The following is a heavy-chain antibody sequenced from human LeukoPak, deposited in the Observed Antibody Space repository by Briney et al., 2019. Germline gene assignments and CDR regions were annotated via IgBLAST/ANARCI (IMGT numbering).Heavy chain of an antibody. V-gene: IGHV1-46*01. D-gene: IGHD6-13*01. CDR3: ARDPSIAAAPYNWFDP. J-gene: IGHJ5*02. Sequence: ASVKVSCKASGYTFTSYYMHWVRQAPGQGLEWMGIINSSGGSTSYAQKFQGRVTMTRDTSTSTVYMELSSLRSEDTAVYYCARDPSIAAAPYNWFDPWGQGTLVTVSS. CDR1: GYTFTSYY. CDR2: INSSGGST.